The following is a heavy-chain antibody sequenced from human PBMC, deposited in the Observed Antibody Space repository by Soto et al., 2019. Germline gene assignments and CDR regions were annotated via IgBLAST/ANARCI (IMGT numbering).Heavy chain of an antibody. CDR2: IHSTGDRT. V-gene: IGHV3-53*01. CDR1: GFIVSSDI. CDR3: ASRGA. J-gene: IGHJ5*02. Sequence: EVQVVESGGGLIQPGGSLRLSCAVSGFIVSSDIMSWVRQAPGKGLEWVSIIHSTGDRTYYGDSVRGRFTISRDNSRNTGSLQVNSLRVEDTAVYYCASRGAWGQGTLVPVSS.